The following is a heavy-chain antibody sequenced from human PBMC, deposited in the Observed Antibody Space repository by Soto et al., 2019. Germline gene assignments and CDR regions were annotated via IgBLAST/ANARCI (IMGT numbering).Heavy chain of an antibody. D-gene: IGHD3-10*01. CDR1: GFTFSNAL. Sequence: EVQLVDSGGGLVKPGGSLRLSCAASGFTFSNALMTWVRQAPGKGLEWVGRVKSKSEGGTTDYAAPVKGRFTISRDDSENTLYLQMNSLKAEDTGMYYCTTGSTGSDYWGQGTLVTVSS. CDR3: TTGSTGSDY. J-gene: IGHJ4*02. V-gene: IGHV3-15*01. CDR2: VKSKSEGGTT.